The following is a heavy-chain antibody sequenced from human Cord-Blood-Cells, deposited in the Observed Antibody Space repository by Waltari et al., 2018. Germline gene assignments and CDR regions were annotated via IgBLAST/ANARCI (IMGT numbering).Heavy chain of an antibody. Sequence: QVQLQQWGAGLLKPSETLSLTCAVHGGSFSGYYWSRIRPPPGKGLEWIGEINHSGSTNYNPSLKSRVTISVDTSKNQFSLKLSSVTAADTAVYYCARPGPGYCSGGSCYFDYWGQGTLVTVSS. V-gene: IGHV4-34*01. J-gene: IGHJ4*02. CDR3: ARPGPGYCSGGSCYFDY. CDR1: GGSFSGYY. CDR2: INHSGST. D-gene: IGHD2-15*01.